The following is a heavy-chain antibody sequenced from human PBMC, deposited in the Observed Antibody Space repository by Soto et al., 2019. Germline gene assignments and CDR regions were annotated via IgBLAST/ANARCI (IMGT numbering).Heavy chain of an antibody. J-gene: IGHJ2*01. D-gene: IGHD5-18*01. CDR2: MSPSAGSR. V-gene: IGHV1-46*03. CDR1: GYTFTSYY. CDR3: ARAGGYSQGYFDL. Sequence: ASVKVSCKASGYTFTSYYMHWVRQARRQGGEWMGRMSPSAGSRSYEQKLQGRVTMSRDTSTSTVYMELSSLISEDTAVYYCARAGGYSQGYFDLWGRGTLVTVSS.